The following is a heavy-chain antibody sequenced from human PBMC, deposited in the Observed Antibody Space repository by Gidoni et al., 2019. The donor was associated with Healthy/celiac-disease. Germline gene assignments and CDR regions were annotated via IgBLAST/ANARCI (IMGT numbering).Heavy chain of an antibody. Sequence: QVQLQQWGAGLLKPSETLSLTCAVYGGSFSGYYWSWIRQPPGKGLEWIGEINHSGSTNYNPSLKSRVTISVDTSKNQFSLKLSSVTAADTAVYYCARAKTATLWWWLDPWGQGTLVTVSS. CDR1: GGSFSGYY. J-gene: IGHJ5*02. D-gene: IGHD2-21*01. V-gene: IGHV4-34*01. CDR3: ARAKTATLWWWLDP. CDR2: INHSGST.